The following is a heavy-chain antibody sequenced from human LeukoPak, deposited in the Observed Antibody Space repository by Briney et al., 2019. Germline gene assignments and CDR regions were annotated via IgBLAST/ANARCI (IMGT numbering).Heavy chain of an antibody. J-gene: IGHJ4*02. Sequence: PSETLSLTCTVSGGSISSYYWSWIRQPPGKGLEWIGYIYYSGSTNYNPSLKSRVTISVDTSKNQFSLKLSSVTAADTAVYYCARLGAAMVTSGDYWGQGTLVTVSS. CDR3: ARLGAAMVTSGDY. V-gene: IGHV4-59*08. D-gene: IGHD5-18*01. CDR2: IYYSGST. CDR1: GGSISSYY.